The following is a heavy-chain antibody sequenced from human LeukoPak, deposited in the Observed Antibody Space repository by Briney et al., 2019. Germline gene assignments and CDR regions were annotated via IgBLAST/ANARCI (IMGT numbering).Heavy chain of an antibody. D-gene: IGHD6-19*01. CDR2: IRSKAYGGTT. Sequence: GGSLRLSCTASGSTFGDYAMSWVRQAPGKGLEWVGFIRSKAYGGTTEYAASVKGRFTISRDDSKSIAYLQMNSLKTEDTAVYYCARGLFAGGWYPDYFDYWGQGTLVTVSS. CDR1: GSTFGDYA. CDR3: ARGLFAGGWYPDYFDY. V-gene: IGHV3-49*04. J-gene: IGHJ4*02.